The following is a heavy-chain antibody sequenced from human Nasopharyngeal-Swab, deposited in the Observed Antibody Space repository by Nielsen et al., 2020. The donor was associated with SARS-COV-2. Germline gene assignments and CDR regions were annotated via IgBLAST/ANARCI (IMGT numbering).Heavy chain of an antibody. CDR2: ISGSGGST. Sequence: GESLKISCAASGFTFSSYAMSWVRQAPGKGLEWVSAISGSGGSTYYADSVKGRFTISRDNSKNTLYLQMNSLRAEDTAVYYCAKLHHYYGECDYWGQGTLVTVSS. V-gene: IGHV3-23*01. D-gene: IGHD4-17*01. J-gene: IGHJ4*02. CDR1: GFTFSSYA. CDR3: AKLHHYYGECDY.